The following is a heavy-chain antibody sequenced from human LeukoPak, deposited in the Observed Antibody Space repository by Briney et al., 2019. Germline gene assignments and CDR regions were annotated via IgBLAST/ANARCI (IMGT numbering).Heavy chain of an antibody. V-gene: IGHV3-53*05. J-gene: IGHJ4*02. CDR3: AKSKTAAGFHYYDD. CDR1: GFTVRSNY. D-gene: IGHD6-13*01. CDR2: IYSGGST. Sequence: PGGSLRLSCAASGFTVRSNYMSWVRQAPGKGLEWVSVIYSGGSTYHAESVKGRLTISRDNSKNTLYLQMSSLIYEDTAVYFCAKSKTAAGFHYYDDWGQGTLVTVSS.